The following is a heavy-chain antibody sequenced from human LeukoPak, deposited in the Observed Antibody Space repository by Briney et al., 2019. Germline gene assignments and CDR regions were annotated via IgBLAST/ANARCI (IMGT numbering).Heavy chain of an antibody. CDR3: AGSSYDYGTPY. J-gene: IGHJ4*02. V-gene: IGHV4-39*07. Sequence: PSETLSLTCTVSGGSISSSSYYWGWIRQPPGKGLEWIGSIYYSGSTYYNPSLKSRVTISVDTSKNQFSLKLSSVTAADTAVYYCAGSSYDYGTPYWGQGTLVTVSS. D-gene: IGHD3-10*01. CDR2: IYYSGST. CDR1: GGSISSSSYY.